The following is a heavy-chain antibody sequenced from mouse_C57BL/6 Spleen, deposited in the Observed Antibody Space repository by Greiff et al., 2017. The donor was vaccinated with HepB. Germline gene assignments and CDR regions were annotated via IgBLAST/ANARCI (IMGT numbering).Heavy chain of an antibody. CDR1: GYTFTSYW. V-gene: IGHV1-64*01. CDR2: IHPNSGST. J-gene: IGHJ1*03. D-gene: IGHD2-4*01. Sequence: QVQLQQPGAELVKPGASVKLSCKASGYTFTSYWMHWVKQRPGQGLEWIGMIHPNSGSTNYNEKFKSEATLTVDKSSSTAYMQLSSLTSEDSAVYYCAREGDDYDRLYWYFDVWGTGTTVTVSS. CDR3: AREGDDYDRLYWYFDV.